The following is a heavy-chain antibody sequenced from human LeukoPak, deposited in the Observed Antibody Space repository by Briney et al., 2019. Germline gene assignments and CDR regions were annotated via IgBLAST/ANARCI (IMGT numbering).Heavy chain of an antibody. CDR3: AVERYWSGGSCYGDAFDI. CDR2: IYYSGST. V-gene: IGHV4-39*01. J-gene: IGHJ3*02. D-gene: IGHD2-15*01. CDR1: GGSISSSSYY. Sequence: SETLSLTCTVSGGSISSSSYYWGWIRQPPGKGLEWIGSIYYSGSTYYNPSLKSRVTISVDTSKNQFSLKLSSVTAADTAVYYCAVERYWSGGSCYGDAFDIWGQGTMVTVSS.